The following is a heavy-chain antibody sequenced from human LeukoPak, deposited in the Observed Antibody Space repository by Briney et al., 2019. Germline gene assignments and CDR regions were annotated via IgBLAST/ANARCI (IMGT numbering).Heavy chain of an antibody. D-gene: IGHD5-18*01. V-gene: IGHV4-61*02. CDR2: IYTSGST. CDR3: ARADDTAMAPGFDY. Sequence: PSETLSLTCTVSGGSISSGSYYWSWIRQPAGKGLEWIGRIYTSGSTNYNPSLKSRVTISVDTSKNQFSLKLSSVTAADTAAYYCARADDTAMAPGFDYWGQGTLVTVSS. CDR1: GGSISSGSYY. J-gene: IGHJ4*02.